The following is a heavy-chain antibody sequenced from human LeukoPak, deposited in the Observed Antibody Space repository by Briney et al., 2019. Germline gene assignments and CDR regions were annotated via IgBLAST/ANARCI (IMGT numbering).Heavy chain of an antibody. D-gene: IGHD1-26*01. CDR1: GYTFTGYY. V-gene: IGHV1-2*02. J-gene: IGHJ6*03. CDR2: INPNSGGT. Sequence: GASVKVSCKASGYTFTGYYMHWVRQAPGQGLEWMGWINPNSGGTNYAQKFQGRVTMTRDTSISTAYMELSRLRSDDTAMYYCARDGELDPDYYYYMDVWGKGTTVTVSS. CDR3: ARDGELDPDYYYYMDV.